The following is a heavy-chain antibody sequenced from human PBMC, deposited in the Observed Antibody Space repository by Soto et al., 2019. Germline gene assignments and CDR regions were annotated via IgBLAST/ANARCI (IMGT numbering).Heavy chain of an antibody. CDR2: FDPEDGET. CDR3: ATPGPSITGTRGYFDY. CDR1: GYTLTELS. Sequence: QVQLVQSGAEVKKPGASVKVSCKVSGYTLTELSRPWVRQAPGKGLEWMGGFDPEDGETIYSQKFQGRVTMTEDTSTDTAYMELSSLRSEDKAVYYCATPGPSITGTRGYFDYWGQGTLVTVSS. V-gene: IGHV1-24*01. J-gene: IGHJ4*02. D-gene: IGHD1-20*01.